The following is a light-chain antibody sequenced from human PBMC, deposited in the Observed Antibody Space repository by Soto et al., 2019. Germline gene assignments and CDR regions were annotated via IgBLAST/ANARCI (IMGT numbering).Light chain of an antibody. CDR2: KAS. V-gene: IGKV1-5*03. Sequence: DIQMTQSPSTLSASVGDSVTITCRASQNVTKWLAWYQQKPGKAPKLLIFKASTLRSGVPSRFRGSGSETEFTLTISSLQPDDFAAYYCQQYETYFWTFDQGTKVEVK. J-gene: IGKJ1*01. CDR1: QNVTKW. CDR3: QQYETYFWT.